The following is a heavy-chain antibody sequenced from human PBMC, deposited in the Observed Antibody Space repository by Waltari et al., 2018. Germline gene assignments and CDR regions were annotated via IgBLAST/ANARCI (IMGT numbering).Heavy chain of an antibody. CDR2: IIPSRGIA. CDR1: GGTFSSYT. J-gene: IGHJ3*02. D-gene: IGHD2-21*02. Sequence: QVQLVQSGAEVKKPGSSVKVSCTASGGTFSSYTISWVRQAPGQGLEWMGRIIPSRGIANYAQKFQGRVTITADKSTSTAYMELSSLRSEDTAVYYCARPWGYCGGDCPDAFDIWGQGTMVTVSS. V-gene: IGHV1-69*02. CDR3: ARPWGYCGGDCPDAFDI.